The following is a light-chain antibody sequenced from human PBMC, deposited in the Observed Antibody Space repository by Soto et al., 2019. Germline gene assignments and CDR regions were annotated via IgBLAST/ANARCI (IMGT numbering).Light chain of an antibody. CDR2: AAS. V-gene: IGKV1-8*01. CDR1: QGISSY. J-gene: IGKJ5*01. CDR3: QQYYSYPKT. Sequence: AIRMTQSPSSLSASTGDRVTITCRASQGISSYLAWYQQKPGKAPKLLIYAASTLQSGGPSRFSGSGSGTDFTLTISCLQSEDFVTYYCQQYYSYPKTFGHGTRLEIK.